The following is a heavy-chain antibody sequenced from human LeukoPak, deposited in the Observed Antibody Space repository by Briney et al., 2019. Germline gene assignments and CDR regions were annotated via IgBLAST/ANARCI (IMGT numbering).Heavy chain of an antibody. V-gene: IGHV3-30*02. CDR1: GLTFSTSG. CDR3: ARDKGNTCIDN. CDR2: IRSDGSKK. D-gene: IGHD1/OR15-1a*01. J-gene: IGHJ4*02. Sequence: GGSLRLSCAASGLTFSTSGMHWVRQSPGKGLEWVAFIRSDGSKKYYADSVKGRFIISRDNSKNMVYLQMDSLRGEDTAVYYCARDKGNTCIDNWGQGTLITVSS.